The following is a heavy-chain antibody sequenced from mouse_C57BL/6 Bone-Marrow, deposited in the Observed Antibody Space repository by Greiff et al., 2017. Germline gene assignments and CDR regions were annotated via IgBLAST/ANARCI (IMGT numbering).Heavy chain of an antibody. CDR3: ERADLNYSGSSWEAIDY. J-gene: IGHJ4*01. V-gene: IGHV1-26*01. CDR2: INPNNGGT. Sequence: EVQLQQSGPELVKPGASVKISCKASGYTFTDYYMNWVKQSHGKSLEWIGDINPNNGGTSYNQKFKGKATLTVDKSSSTADMELSSLTSEDSAVQYCERADLNYSGSSWEAIDYWGQGTSVTVSS. CDR1: GYTFTDYY. D-gene: IGHD1-1*01.